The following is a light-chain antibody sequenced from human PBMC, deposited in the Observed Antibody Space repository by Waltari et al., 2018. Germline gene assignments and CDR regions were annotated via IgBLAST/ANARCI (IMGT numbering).Light chain of an antibody. CDR1: QTVRTTY. CDR3: QQYDISPLT. Sequence: IVLTPSPGTLSLSPGERATLSCRASQTVRTTYLAWYQQKPGQAPTLLIHDTSSRATGIPDRFSGSGSGTDFSLTISSLEPEDFAVYYCQQYDISPLTFGGGTKVETK. CDR2: DTS. J-gene: IGKJ4*01. V-gene: IGKV3-20*01.